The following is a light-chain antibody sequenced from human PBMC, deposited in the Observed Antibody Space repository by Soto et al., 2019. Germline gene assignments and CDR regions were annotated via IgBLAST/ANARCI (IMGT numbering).Light chain of an antibody. CDR1: SSDVGRYSY. Sequence: QSALAQPRSVSGSPGQSVSISCTGTSSDVGRYSYVSWYQQHPGKAPKLMIYDVSERPSGVPDRFSGSKSANTASLTISGLQAEDEADYYCCSYAGTYTGAFGTGTKVTVL. V-gene: IGLV2-11*01. J-gene: IGLJ1*01. CDR3: CSYAGTYTGA. CDR2: DVS.